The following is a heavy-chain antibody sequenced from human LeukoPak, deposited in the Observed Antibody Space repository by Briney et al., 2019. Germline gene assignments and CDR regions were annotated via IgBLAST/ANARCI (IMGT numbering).Heavy chain of an antibody. CDR3: AKKGESLDYYYMDV. CDR2: ISGSGGRT. Sequence: GGSLRLSCAASGFTFSSYAMSGVRQAPGKGLEWVSGISGSGGRTYYADSVKGRFTISRDNSKNTVHVQMNSLRAEDTAVYYCAKKGESLDYYYMDVWGQGTTVTVSS. CDR1: GFTFSSYA. V-gene: IGHV3-23*01. J-gene: IGHJ6*02. D-gene: IGHD3-10*01.